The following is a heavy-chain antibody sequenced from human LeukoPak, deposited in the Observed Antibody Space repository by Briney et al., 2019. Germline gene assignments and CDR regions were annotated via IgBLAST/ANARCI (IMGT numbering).Heavy chain of an antibody. V-gene: IGHV4-34*01. Sequence: SETLSLTCAVYGGSFSGYYWTLLRQPPGKGLEWIGEINHSGSTNYNPSLKSRVTISVDTSKNQFSLKLSSVTAADTAVYYCASGQRSSCYLRGRYNWFDPWGQGTLVTVSS. J-gene: IGHJ5*02. CDR3: ASGQRSSCYLRGRYNWFDP. CDR1: GGSFSGYY. D-gene: IGHD6-13*01. CDR2: INHSGST.